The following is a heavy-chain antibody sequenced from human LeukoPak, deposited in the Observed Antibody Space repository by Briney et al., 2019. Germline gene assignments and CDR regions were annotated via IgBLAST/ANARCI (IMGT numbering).Heavy chain of an antibody. CDR1: GGSISSYY. V-gene: IGHV4-59*08. Sequence: SETLSLTCTVSGGSISSYYWSWIRQPPGKGLEWIGYIYYSGSTNYNPSLKSRVTISVDTSKNQFSLRLSSVTAADTAVYYCARRAVGMYNWFDPWGQGTLVTVSS. D-gene: IGHD2-2*01. CDR2: IYYSGST. J-gene: IGHJ5*02. CDR3: ARRAVGMYNWFDP.